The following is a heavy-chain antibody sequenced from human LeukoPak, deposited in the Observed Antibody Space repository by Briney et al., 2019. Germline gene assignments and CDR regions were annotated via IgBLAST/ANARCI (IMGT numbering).Heavy chain of an antibody. V-gene: IGHV4-31*03. CDR2: IYYSGST. CDR3: ARDCSSTSCYQWFDP. D-gene: IGHD2-2*01. J-gene: IGHJ5*02. Sequence: SQTLSLTCTVSGGSISSGGYYWSWIRQHPGKGLEWIGYIYYSGSTYYNPSLKSRVTLSVDTSKNQFSLKLSSVTAADTAVYYCARDCSSTSCYQWFDPWGQGTLVTVSS. CDR1: GGSISSGGYY.